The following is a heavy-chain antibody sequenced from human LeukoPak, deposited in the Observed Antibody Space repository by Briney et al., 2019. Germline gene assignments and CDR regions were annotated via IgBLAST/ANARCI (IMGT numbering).Heavy chain of an antibody. CDR3: ARAVGPFDY. Sequence: GRSLRLSCATSGFTFSTYGIHWVRQAPGKGLEWVAAIWPDGSYKYYADSAKGRFTISRDNSKNTVYLQMNTLRDEDTAVYYCARAVGPFDYWGQGTLVTVSS. CDR2: IWPDGSYK. CDR1: GFTFSTYG. J-gene: IGHJ4*02. V-gene: IGHV3-33*01. D-gene: IGHD3-16*01.